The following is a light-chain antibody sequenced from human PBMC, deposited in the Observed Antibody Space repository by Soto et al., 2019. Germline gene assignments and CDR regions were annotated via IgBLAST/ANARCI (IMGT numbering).Light chain of an antibody. CDR1: SSDVGSYNP. CDR2: EGN. CDR3: CSYAGSSTVHVV. Sequence: QSVLTQPASVSGSPGQSITISCTGTSSDVGSYNPVSWYQQHPGKAPKLMIYEGNKRPSRVSNRFSGSKSGNTASLTISGLQAEDEADYYCCSYAGSSTVHVVFGGGTKLTVL. V-gene: IGLV2-23*03. J-gene: IGLJ2*01.